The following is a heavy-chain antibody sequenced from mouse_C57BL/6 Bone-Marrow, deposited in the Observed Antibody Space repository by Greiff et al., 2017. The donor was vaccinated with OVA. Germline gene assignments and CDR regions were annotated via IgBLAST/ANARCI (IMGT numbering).Heavy chain of an antibody. D-gene: IGHD1-1*01. CDR3: ARIAYYYGSSYYAMDY. CDR2: IWWDDDK. CDR1: GFSLSTFGMG. J-gene: IGHJ4*01. V-gene: IGHV8-8*01. Sequence: QVTLKESGPGILQPSQTLSLTCSFSGFSLSTFGMGVGWIRQPSGKGLEWLAHIWWDDDKYYNPALKSRLTISKDTSKNQVFLKIANVDTADTATYYCARIAYYYGSSYYAMDYWGQGTSVTVSS.